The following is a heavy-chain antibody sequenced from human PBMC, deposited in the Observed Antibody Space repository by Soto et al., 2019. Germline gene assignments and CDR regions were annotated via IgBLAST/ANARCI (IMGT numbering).Heavy chain of an antibody. V-gene: IGHV3-48*03. D-gene: IGHD3-10*01. Sequence: GGSLRLSCAASGFTFSSYEMNWVRQAPGKGLEWVSYISSSGSTIYYADSVKGRFTISRDNAKNSLYLQMNSLRAEDTAVYYCARDKEPRFGELAGYYYMDVWGKGTTVTVSS. CDR3: ARDKEPRFGELAGYYYMDV. CDR2: ISSSGSTI. CDR1: GFTFSSYE. J-gene: IGHJ6*03.